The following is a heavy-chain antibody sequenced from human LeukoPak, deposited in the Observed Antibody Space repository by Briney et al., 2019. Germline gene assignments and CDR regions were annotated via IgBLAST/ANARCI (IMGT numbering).Heavy chain of an antibody. J-gene: IGHJ4*02. CDR3: ARSFQQPYYFDY. CDR2: ISSNGDST. Sequence: PGGSLRLSCAASGFTFSTYAMHWVRQAPGKGLEYASAISSNGDSTYYANSVKGRFTMSRDNSKNTLYLQMGSLRAEDMAVYYCARSFQQPYYFDYWGQGTLVTVSS. CDR1: GFTFSTYA. D-gene: IGHD6-13*01. V-gene: IGHV3-64*01.